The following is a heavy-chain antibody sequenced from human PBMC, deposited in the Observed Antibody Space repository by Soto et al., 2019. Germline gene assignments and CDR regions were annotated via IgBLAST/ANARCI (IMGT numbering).Heavy chain of an antibody. D-gene: IGHD2-21*02. CDR3: ARGGGFCGADCYKGGSDY. V-gene: IGHV3-30-3*01. CDR2: ISYDGSDK. J-gene: IGHJ4*02. Sequence: QVQLVESGGGVVQPGRSLRLSCAASGFTFSPYTMHWVRQTPGKGLEWVAVISYDGSDKYYADSVRGRFTISRDNSKNTLILQMNSLRAEDKALYFCARGGGFCGADCYKGGSDYWGQGTLVTVSS. CDR1: GFTFSPYT.